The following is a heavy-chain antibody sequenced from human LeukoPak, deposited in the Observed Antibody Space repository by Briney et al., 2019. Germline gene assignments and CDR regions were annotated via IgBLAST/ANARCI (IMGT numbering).Heavy chain of an antibody. CDR3: ARRVGDSSGYYYVYYFDY. CDR1: GYSFTSYW. J-gene: IGHJ4*02. D-gene: IGHD3-22*01. CDR2: IYPGDSDT. V-gene: IGHV5-51*01. Sequence: GESLKISCQGSGYSFTSYWIGWVRQVPGKGLEWMGIIYPGDSDTRYSPSFQGQVTISADKSISTAYLQWSSLKASDTAMYYCARRVGDSSGYYYVYYFDYWGQGTLVTVSS.